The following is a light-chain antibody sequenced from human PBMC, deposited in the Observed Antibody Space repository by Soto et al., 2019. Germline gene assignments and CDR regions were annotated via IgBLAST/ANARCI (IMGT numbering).Light chain of an antibody. V-gene: IGKV3-20*01. Sequence: EIVLTQSPGTLALSPGERATLSCRASQSVSSSYLAWYQQKPGQAPRLLIYGPSSRATGIPDRFSGSGSGTHFTLTASRLEPEDFAVYYCQQYVSSPYTFGQGTKLEIK. J-gene: IGKJ2*01. CDR3: QQYVSSPYT. CDR2: GPS. CDR1: QSVSSSY.